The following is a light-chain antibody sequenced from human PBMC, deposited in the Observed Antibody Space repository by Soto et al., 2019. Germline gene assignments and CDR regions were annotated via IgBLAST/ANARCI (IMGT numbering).Light chain of an antibody. J-gene: IGKJ1*01. CDR1: QSISNW. CDR3: QHYNSYST. CDR2: DAS. Sequence: DIQMTQSPSTLSASVGDRVTITCRASQSISNWLAWYQQKPGKAPKLLIYDASTLESGVPSRFSGSGSGTEFTITISSLHPDDFATYYCQHYNSYSTFGQGTKVEIK. V-gene: IGKV1-5*01.